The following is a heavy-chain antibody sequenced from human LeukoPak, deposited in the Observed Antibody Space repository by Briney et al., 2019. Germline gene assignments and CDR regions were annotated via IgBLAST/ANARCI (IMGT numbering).Heavy chain of an antibody. Sequence: PSETLSRTCTVSGGSISSYYWSWIRQPPGKGLEWIGYIYYSGSTNYNPSLKSRVTISVDTSKNQFSLKLSSVTAADTAVYYCARDGRDDAFDIWGQGTMVTVSS. CDR2: IYYSGST. CDR3: ARDGRDDAFDI. V-gene: IGHV4-59*01. J-gene: IGHJ3*02. CDR1: GGSISSYY.